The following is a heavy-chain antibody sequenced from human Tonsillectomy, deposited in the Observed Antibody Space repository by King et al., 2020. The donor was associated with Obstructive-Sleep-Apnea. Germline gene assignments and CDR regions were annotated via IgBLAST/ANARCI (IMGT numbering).Heavy chain of an antibody. CDR1: GYSISSGYY. Sequence: QLQESGPGLVKPSETLSLICTVSGYSISSGYYWGWIRQPPGKGLEWIGSIYHSGSTDYNPSLKSRVTISLDTSTTPFSLKLRSVTAADTAVYYCARADYFDSSGYSHYFDYWGQGTLVTVSS. J-gene: IGHJ4*02. V-gene: IGHV4-38-2*02. D-gene: IGHD3-22*01. CDR3: ARADYFDSSGYSHYFDY. CDR2: IYHSGST.